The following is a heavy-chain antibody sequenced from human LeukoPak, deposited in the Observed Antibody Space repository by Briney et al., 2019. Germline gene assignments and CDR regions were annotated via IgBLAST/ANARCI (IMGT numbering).Heavy chain of an antibody. D-gene: IGHD1-26*01. J-gene: IGHJ4*02. CDR1: GFTFSNYG. CDR2: ISGSDGGT. V-gene: IGHV3-23*01. CDR3: AKDQWEALY. Sequence: GGSLRLSXAASGFTFSNYGMSWVRQAPGKGLEWVSSISGSDGGTYYADSVKGRFTISRDNSKNTLYLQMSSLRAEDTAVYYCAKDQWEALYWGQGTLVTVSS.